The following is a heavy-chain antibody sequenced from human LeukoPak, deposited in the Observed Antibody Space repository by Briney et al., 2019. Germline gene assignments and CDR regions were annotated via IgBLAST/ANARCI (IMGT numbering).Heavy chain of an antibody. CDR1: GGSISNYY. CDR3: ARHESNYDILTGYYISPFDY. D-gene: IGHD3-9*01. J-gene: IGHJ4*02. CDR2: IYYSGST. V-gene: IGHV4-59*08. Sequence: SETLSLTCTVSGGSISNYYWSWIRQPPGKGLEWIGYIYYSGSTNYNASLKSRVTISVDTSRNQFSLKLSSVTAADTAVYYCARHESNYDILTGYYISPFDYWGQGTLVTVSS.